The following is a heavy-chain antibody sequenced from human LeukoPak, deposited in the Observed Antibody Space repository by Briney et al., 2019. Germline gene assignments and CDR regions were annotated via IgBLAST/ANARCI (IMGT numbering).Heavy chain of an antibody. J-gene: IGHJ6*03. Sequence: GGSLRLSCAASGFTFSSYGMSWVRQAPGKGLEWVSAISGSGGSTYYADSVKGRFTISRDNSKNTLYLQMNSLRAEDTAVYYCAKDQRYCSSTSCYGDYYYYYMDVWGKGTTVTISS. CDR1: GFTFSSYG. V-gene: IGHV3-23*01. CDR2: ISGSGGST. D-gene: IGHD2-2*01. CDR3: AKDQRYCSSTSCYGDYYYYYMDV.